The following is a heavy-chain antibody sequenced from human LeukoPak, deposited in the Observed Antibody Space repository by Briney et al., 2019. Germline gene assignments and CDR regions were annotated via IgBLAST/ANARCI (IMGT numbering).Heavy chain of an antibody. CDR3: ARQHTAATAFDY. CDR1: GFTFSSHG. Sequence: PGRSLRPSCAASGFTFSSHGMHWVRQAPGKGLEWVTFISYDGSNKYYADSVKGRFTISRDNSKNTLFLQMNSLRAEDTAVYYCARQHTAATAFDYWGQGTLVTVSS. CDR2: ISYDGSNK. V-gene: IGHV3-30*03. J-gene: IGHJ4*02. D-gene: IGHD6-13*01.